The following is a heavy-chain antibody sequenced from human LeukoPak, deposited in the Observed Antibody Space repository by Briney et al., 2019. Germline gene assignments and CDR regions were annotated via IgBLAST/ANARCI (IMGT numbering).Heavy chain of an antibody. CDR1: AFNVSRHW. CDR3: ASEGYHGIFTGSGEEAFDV. J-gene: IGHJ3*01. Sequence: QAGGCPRLSCAASAFNVSRHWMHWVRQGPGKGLVWVSRINSDGSTTRYADSVKGRFTISRDNAKNTLYLQMNSLGAEDMAVYYCASEGYHGIFTGSGEEAFDVWGQGTTVTVSS. CDR2: INSDGSTT. D-gene: IGHD3-9*01. V-gene: IGHV3-74*01.